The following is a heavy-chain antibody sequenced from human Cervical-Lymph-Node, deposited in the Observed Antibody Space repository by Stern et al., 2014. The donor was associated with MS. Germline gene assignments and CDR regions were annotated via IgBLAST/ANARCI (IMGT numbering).Heavy chain of an antibody. CDR2: IIPLFGTA. CDR1: GGTFSTYG. CDR3: AREFNYDSSGYYFYY. Sequence: VQLVESGAEVKKPGSSGKVSCKASGGTFSTYGISWVRQAPGQGLEWMGGIIPLFGTANYAQKFQGRVTITADESTSTAYMEMSSLRSEDTAVYYCAREFNYDSSGYYFYYWGQGTLVTVSS. J-gene: IGHJ4*02. D-gene: IGHD3-22*01. V-gene: IGHV1-69*01.